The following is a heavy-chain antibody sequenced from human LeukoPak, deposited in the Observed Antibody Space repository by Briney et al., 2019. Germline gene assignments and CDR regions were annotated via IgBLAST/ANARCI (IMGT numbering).Heavy chain of an antibody. Sequence: PSETLSLTCTVSGASINSNFWSWIRQPPGKGMEWIGYIYYSGSTNYNPSLKSRVTISVDTSKNQFSLKLSSVTAADTAVYYCARLTGDQGWFDPWGQGTLVTVSS. CDR2: IYYSGST. D-gene: IGHD7-27*01. J-gene: IGHJ5*02. CDR3: ARLTGDQGWFDP. V-gene: IGHV4-59*01. CDR1: GASINSNF.